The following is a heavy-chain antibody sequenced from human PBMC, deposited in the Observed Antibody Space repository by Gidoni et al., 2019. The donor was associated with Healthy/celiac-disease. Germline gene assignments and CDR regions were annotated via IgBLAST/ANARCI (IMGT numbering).Heavy chain of an antibody. D-gene: IGHD4-4*01. V-gene: IGHV4-31*03. CDR3: ARDRRDYSPDYGMDV. CDR1: GGSISSGGYY. Sequence: QVQLQESGPGLVKPSQTLSLTCTVSGGSISSGGYYWSWIRQHPGKGLEWIGYIYYSGSTYYNLSLKSRVTISVDTSKNQFSLKLSSVTAADTAVYYCARDRRDYSPDYGMDVWGQGTTVTVSS. J-gene: IGHJ6*02. CDR2: IYYSGST.